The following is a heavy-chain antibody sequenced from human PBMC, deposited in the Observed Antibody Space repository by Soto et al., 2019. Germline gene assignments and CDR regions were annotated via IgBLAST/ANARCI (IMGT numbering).Heavy chain of an antibody. D-gene: IGHD1-1*01. V-gene: IGHV3-23*01. CDR3: AKKPGKTGYYYMDV. CDR2: ISGSGGST. J-gene: IGHJ6*03. CDR1: GFTFSSYA. Sequence: EVQLLESGGGLVQPGGSLRLSCAASGFTFSSYAMSCVRQAPGKGLEWVSAISGSGGSTYYADSVKGRFTISRDNSKNTLYLQMNSLRAEDTAVYYCAKKPGKTGYYYMDVWGKGTTVTVSS.